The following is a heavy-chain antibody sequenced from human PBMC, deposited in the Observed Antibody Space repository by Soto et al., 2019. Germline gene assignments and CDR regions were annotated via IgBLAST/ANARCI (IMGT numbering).Heavy chain of an antibody. V-gene: IGHV3-74*01. D-gene: IGHD1-26*01. CDR1: GLTFSSYW. CDR3: ARASGSNIHFDS. J-gene: IGHJ4*02. CDR2: INTDGSST. Sequence: PGGSLRLSCAASGLTFSSYWMHWVRQAPGKGLVWVSRINTDGSSTTYADSVKGRFTISRDNTKNTLYLQMNSLRVEDTAVYYFARASGSNIHFDSWAQGTLVPVSS.